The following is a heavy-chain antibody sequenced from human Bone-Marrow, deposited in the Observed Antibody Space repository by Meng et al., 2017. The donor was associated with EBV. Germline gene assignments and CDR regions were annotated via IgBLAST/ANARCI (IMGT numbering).Heavy chain of an antibody. D-gene: IGHD4-23*01. CDR2: IIPIFGTA. CDR1: GGTFSSYA. Sequence: VQLVQSGAAVKKPGSSVKVSCKASGGTFSSYAISWVRQAPGQGLEWMGGIIPIFGTANYAQKFQGRVTITADESTSTAYMELSSLRSEDTAVYCCAREQLEGTVATNRPFDYWGQGTLVTVSS. V-gene: IGHV1-69*01. J-gene: IGHJ4*02. CDR3: AREQLEGTVATNRPFDY.